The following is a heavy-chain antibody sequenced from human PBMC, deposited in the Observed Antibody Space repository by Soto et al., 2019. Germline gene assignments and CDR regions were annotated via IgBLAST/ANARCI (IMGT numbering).Heavy chain of an antibody. CDR3: AKRSRGWYFDL. V-gene: IGHV3-23*01. J-gene: IGHJ2*01. Sequence: EVQLLESGGGLVQPGGSLRLSCAASGFTFSSYAMSWVRQAPGKGLEWVSVISGSGGSTYYANSVKGRFTITRDNSKNTLYLQMNSLRAEETAVYYCAKRSRGWYFDLWGRGTLVTVSS. D-gene: IGHD1-26*01. CDR2: ISGSGGST. CDR1: GFTFSSYA.